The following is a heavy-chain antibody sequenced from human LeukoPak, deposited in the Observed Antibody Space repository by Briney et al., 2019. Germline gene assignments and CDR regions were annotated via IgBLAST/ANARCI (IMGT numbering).Heavy chain of an antibody. CDR2: IYYSGST. CDR3: GRSDSSGPFDL. D-gene: IGHD6-19*01. V-gene: IGHV4-59*01. CDR1: GGSISSYY. J-gene: IGHJ4*02. Sequence: SETLSLTCTVSGGSISSYYWNCIRQPPGEGLVGIGYIYYSGSTTYNASLKSRVTISLDTSNNQFSLKLRSMTAADTAVYYCGRSDSSGPFDLWGQGTLVIASS.